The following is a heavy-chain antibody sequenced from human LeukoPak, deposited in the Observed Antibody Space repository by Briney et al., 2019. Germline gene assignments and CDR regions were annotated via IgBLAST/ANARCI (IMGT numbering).Heavy chain of an antibody. Sequence: GGSLRLSCAASGFTFSSYAMSWVRQAPGKGLEWVSAISGSDRSTYYADSVKGRFTISRDNSRNTLYLQMNSLRAEDTAVYYCAKGAGAAGTFDYWGQGILVTVSA. J-gene: IGHJ4*02. D-gene: IGHD6-13*01. CDR1: GFTFSSYA. CDR2: ISGSDRST. V-gene: IGHV3-23*01. CDR3: AKGAGAAGTFDY.